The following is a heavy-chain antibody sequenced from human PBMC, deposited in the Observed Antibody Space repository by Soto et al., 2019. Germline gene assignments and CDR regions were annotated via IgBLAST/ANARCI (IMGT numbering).Heavy chain of an antibody. CDR1: GFTFSSYG. D-gene: IGHD6-19*01. CDR2: ISYDGDNK. CDR3: AKDRQWLTYGMDV. V-gene: IGHV3-30*18. J-gene: IGHJ6*02. Sequence: QVQLVESGGGVVQPGRSLRLSCAASGFTFSSYGMHWVRQAPGKGLEWVAVISYDGDNKYYADSVKGRFTISRDSSKNTRYLQMNSLRAEDTAAYYCAKDRQWLTYGMDVWGQGTTVTVSS.